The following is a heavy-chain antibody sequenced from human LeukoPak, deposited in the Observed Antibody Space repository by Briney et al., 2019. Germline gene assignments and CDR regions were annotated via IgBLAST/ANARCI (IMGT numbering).Heavy chain of an antibody. J-gene: IGHJ4*02. V-gene: IGHV3-21*01. CDR3: VRLRRNSDTSGFYYYYDF. Sequence: PGGSLRLSCLASGYTFSSSSINWVRQAPGKGLEWVSSISVRSNYIHYADSVRGRFRISRDDARDSLYLQINSLRAEDTAVYYCVRLRRNSDTSGFYYYYDFWGQGTLVTVSS. CDR1: GYTFSSSS. D-gene: IGHD3-22*01. CDR2: ISVRSNYI.